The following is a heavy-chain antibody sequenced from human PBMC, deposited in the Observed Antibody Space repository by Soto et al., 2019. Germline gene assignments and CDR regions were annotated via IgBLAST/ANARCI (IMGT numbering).Heavy chain of an antibody. J-gene: IGHJ4*02. D-gene: IGHD2-21*02. CDR2: INAANGNT. V-gene: IGHV1-3*05. CDR1: GYTFTRYA. Sequence: HVQLVQSGAEEKKPGASVKVSCKASGYTFTRYAMHWVRQAPGQRLEWMGWINAANGNTKYSQKFQGRVTITRDTSASIVYMELSSLRSEDTAVYYCARSIVVVTALDYWGQGTLVTVSS. CDR3: ARSIVVVTALDY.